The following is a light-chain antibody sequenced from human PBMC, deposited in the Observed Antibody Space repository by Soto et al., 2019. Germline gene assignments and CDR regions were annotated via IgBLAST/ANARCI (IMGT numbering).Light chain of an antibody. Sequence: QSVLPQPPSVSGSPGQSVTISCTGTSSDVGSSNHVSWYQQPPGTAPKLMIYEVSNRPSGVPDRFSGSKSGNTASLTVSGLQAEDEADYYCTSYTSTSTYVFGTGTKVTVL. J-gene: IGLJ1*01. CDR3: TSYTSTSTYV. CDR2: EVS. CDR1: SSDVGSSNH. V-gene: IGLV2-18*02.